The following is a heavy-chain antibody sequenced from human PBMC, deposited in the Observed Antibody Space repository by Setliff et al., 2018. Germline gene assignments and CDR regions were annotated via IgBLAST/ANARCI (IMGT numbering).Heavy chain of an antibody. V-gene: IGHV4-61*02. CDR3: ARGPPGYNPYNWFDP. D-gene: IGHD5-12*01. CDR1: GGSISSGSYY. J-gene: IGHJ5*02. Sequence: PSETLSLTCTVSGGSISSGSYYWSWIRQPAGKGLEWIGRIYTSGSTNYNPSLKSRVTISLDTSKNQFSLKVNSVTAADTAVYYCARGPPGYNPYNWFDPWGQGTLVTVSS. CDR2: IYTSGST.